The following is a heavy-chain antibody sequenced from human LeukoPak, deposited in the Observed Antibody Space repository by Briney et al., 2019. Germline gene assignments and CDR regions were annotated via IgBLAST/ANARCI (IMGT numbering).Heavy chain of an antibody. V-gene: IGHV3-23*01. CDR3: AKGLDRLGRDGYNLGY. Sequence: GGSLRLSCAASGFTFSSYAMSWVRQAPGKGLEWVSAISGSGGSTYYADSVKGRFTISRDNSKNTLYLQMNSLRAEDTAVYYCAKGLDRLGRDGYNLGYWGQGTLVTVSS. J-gene: IGHJ4*02. CDR2: ISGSGGST. D-gene: IGHD5-24*01. CDR1: GFTFSSYA.